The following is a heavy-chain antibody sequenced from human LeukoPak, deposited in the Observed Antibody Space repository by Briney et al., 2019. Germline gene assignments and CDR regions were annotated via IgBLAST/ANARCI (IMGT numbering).Heavy chain of an antibody. D-gene: IGHD3-22*01. CDR1: GFTVSSNY. J-gene: IGHJ4*02. CDR2: IYSGGST. Sequence: PGGSLRLSCAASGFTVSSNYMSWVGQAPGKGLEWVSVIYSGGSTYYADSVKGRFTISRHNSKNTLYLQMNSLRAEDTAVYYCASMIAPYYFDYWGQGTLVTVPS. CDR3: ASMIAPYYFDY. V-gene: IGHV3-53*04.